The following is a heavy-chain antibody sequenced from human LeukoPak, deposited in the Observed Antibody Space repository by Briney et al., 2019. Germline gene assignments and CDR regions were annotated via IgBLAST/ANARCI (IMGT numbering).Heavy chain of an antibody. Sequence: PGGSLRLSCAASGFTFSSYWMSWVRQAPGKGLEWVANIKQDGSEKYYVDSVKGRFTISRDNAKNSLYLQMNSLGAEDTAVYYCARVEDPIAVAGNDYWGQGTLVTVSS. V-gene: IGHV3-7*01. CDR1: GFTFSSYW. J-gene: IGHJ4*02. CDR2: IKQDGSEK. D-gene: IGHD6-19*01. CDR3: ARVEDPIAVAGNDY.